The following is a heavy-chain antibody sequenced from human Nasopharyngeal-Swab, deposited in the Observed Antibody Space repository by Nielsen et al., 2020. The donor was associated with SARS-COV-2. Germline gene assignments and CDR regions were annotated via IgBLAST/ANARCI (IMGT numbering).Heavy chain of an antibody. D-gene: IGHD2-21*02. J-gene: IGHJ3*01. CDR2: VRQDAREQ. CDR1: GFPFRNHY. CDR3: ARESVVTGMDDAPDF. V-gene: IGHV3-7*04. Sequence: GESLKISCAASGFPFRNHYITWVRQPPGKGLEWVANVRQDAREQFYADSVKGRFTISRDNAKNSVFLQMNSLRSEDTAVYYCARESVVTGMDDAPDFWGRGTMVTVSS.